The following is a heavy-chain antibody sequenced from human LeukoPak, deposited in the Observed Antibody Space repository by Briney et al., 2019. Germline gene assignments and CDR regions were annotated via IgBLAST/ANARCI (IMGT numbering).Heavy chain of an antibody. D-gene: IGHD2/OR15-2a*01. V-gene: IGHV3-30-3*01. CDR3: ARAIEYSTSAVPDY. Sequence: RPGGSLRLSCVASGFTFSRYTMHWVRQTPGKGLEWVAVISLDRVTTFYADSVKGRFTISRDNSKNTLYLQMNSLGAEDTAVYYCARAIEYSTSAVPDYWGQGTLVTVSS. J-gene: IGHJ4*02. CDR2: ISLDRVTT. CDR1: GFTFSRYT.